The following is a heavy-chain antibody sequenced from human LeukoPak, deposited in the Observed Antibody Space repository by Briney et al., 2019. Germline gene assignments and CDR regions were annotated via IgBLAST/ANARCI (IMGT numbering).Heavy chain of an antibody. CDR2: VYYTGSS. CDR3: AGYGSGSYYKAFDF. V-gene: IGHV4-59*01. Sequence: PSETLSLTCTVSGDSTSSSYWSWIRQPPGKGLEWIGYVYYTGSSYYNPSLKSRATTSIDMSKNQFSLKLTSMTAADTAVYYCAGYGSGSYYKAFDFWGQGILVTVSS. J-gene: IGHJ4*02. CDR1: GDSTSSSY. D-gene: IGHD3-10*01.